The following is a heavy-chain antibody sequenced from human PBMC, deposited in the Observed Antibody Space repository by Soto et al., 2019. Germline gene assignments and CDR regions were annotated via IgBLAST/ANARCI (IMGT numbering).Heavy chain of an antibody. D-gene: IGHD4-4*01. CDR3: ARDLGGNPFDY. J-gene: IGHJ4*02. CDR2: IIPIFGTA. Sequence: GASVKVSCKASGGTFSSYAISWVRQAPGQGLEWMGGIIPIFGTANYAQKFQGRVTITADKSTSTAYMELSSLRSEDTAVYYCARDLGGNPFDYWGQGTLVTVSS. V-gene: IGHV1-69*06. CDR1: GGTFSSYA.